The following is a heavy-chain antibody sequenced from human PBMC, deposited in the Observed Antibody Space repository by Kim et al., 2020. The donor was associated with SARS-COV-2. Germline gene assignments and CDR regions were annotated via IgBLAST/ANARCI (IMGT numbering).Heavy chain of an antibody. Sequence: SETLSLTCAVYGGSFSGYYWSWIRQPPGKGLEWIGEINHSGSTNYNPSPKSRVTISVETSKNQFSLTLSSVTAADTAVYYCASGFSRYYGSGSYQRPFDPWGQGTLVTVSS. CDR3: ASGFSRYYGSGSYQRPFDP. V-gene: IGHV4-34*01. D-gene: IGHD3-10*01. J-gene: IGHJ5*02. CDR1: GGSFSGYY. CDR2: INHSGST.